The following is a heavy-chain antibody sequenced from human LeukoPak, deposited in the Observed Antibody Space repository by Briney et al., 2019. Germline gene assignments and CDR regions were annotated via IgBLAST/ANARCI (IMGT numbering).Heavy chain of an antibody. J-gene: IGHJ5*02. CDR2: IYYSGST. D-gene: IGHD6-13*01. V-gene: IGHV4-59*08. CDR1: GGSISSYY. Sequence: NASETLSLTCTVSGGSISSYYWSWIRQPPGKGLEWIGYIYYSGSTNYNPSLKSRVTISVDTSKNQFSLKLSSVTAADTAAYYCARLGSSSRMWWFDPWGQGTLVTVSS. CDR3: ARLGSSSRMWWFDP.